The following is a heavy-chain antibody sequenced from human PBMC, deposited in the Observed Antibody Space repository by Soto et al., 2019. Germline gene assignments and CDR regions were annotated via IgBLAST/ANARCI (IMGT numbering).Heavy chain of an antibody. V-gene: IGHV3-48*01. CDR1: GFTFSTNS. D-gene: IGHD2-8*01. Sequence: GGSLRLSCAASGFTFSTNSMNWVRQAPGKGLEWVSYISSRSDTIYYADSVKGRFTISRDNAKNSLYLQLNSLRAEDTAVYYCARDGCINGVCYLVDYWGQGTLVTVSS. CDR3: ARDGCINGVCYLVDY. CDR2: ISSRSDTI. J-gene: IGHJ4*02.